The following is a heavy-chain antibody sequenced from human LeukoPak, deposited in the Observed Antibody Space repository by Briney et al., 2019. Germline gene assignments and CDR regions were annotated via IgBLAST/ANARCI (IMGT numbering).Heavy chain of an antibody. J-gene: IGHJ1*01. CDR2: INPSGGST. CDR3: AREGEITVAAHFQH. Sequence: ASVKVSCKASGYTFTRYYIHWVRQAPGQGLEWMGIINPSGGSTSYAQKFQGRVTMTRDTSTSTVYMELNNLSSEDTAVYYCAREGEITVAAHFQHWGQGTLVTVSS. CDR1: GYTFTRYY. V-gene: IGHV1-46*01. D-gene: IGHD6-19*01.